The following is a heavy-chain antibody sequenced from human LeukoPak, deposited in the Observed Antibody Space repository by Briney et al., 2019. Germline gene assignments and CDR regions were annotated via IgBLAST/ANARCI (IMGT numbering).Heavy chain of an antibody. CDR2: IWYDGSNK. CDR3: ARDWSSTDCFDY. D-gene: IGHD4-11*01. Sequence: PGGSLRLSCAASGFTFTSYGVHWVRQAPGGGLEWVAFIWYDGSNKYYADSVKGRFTISRDNSKHTLYLQMNSLRAEDTAVYYCARDWSSTDCFDYWGQGTLLTVSS. J-gene: IGHJ4*02. CDR1: GFTFTSYG. V-gene: IGHV3-33*01.